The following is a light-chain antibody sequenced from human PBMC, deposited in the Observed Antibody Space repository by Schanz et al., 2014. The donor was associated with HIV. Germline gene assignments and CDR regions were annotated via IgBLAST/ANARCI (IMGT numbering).Light chain of an antibody. J-gene: IGKJ2*01. V-gene: IGKV3-20*01. CDR3: QQSHTYPYT. Sequence: EIVLTQSPGTLSLSPGERATLSCRASQSVSSSYLAWYQQIPGQAPRLLISGASTRATGIPDRFSGSGSGTEFTLTISSLQPDDFATYFCQQSHTYPYTFGQGTKLETK. CDR2: GAS. CDR1: QSVSSSY.